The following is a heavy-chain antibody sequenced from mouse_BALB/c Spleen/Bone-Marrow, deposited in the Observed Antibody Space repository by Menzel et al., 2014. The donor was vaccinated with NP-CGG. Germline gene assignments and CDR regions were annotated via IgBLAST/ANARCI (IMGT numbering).Heavy chain of an antibody. Sequence: QVHVKQSGPGLVAPSQSLSITCTVSGFSLTSYGVHWVRQPPGKGLEWLGVIWAGGSTNYNSALMSRLSISKDNSKSQVFLKMNSLQTDDTAMYYCARYGYFYAMDYRGQGTSVTVSS. CDR2: IWAGGST. CDR1: GFSLTSYG. D-gene: IGHD2-2*01. J-gene: IGHJ4*01. V-gene: IGHV2-9*02. CDR3: ARYGYFYAMDY.